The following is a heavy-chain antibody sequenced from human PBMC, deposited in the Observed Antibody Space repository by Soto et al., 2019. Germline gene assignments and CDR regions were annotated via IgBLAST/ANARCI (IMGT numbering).Heavy chain of an antibody. D-gene: IGHD2-15*01. CDR3: ARQLPRYYYYYGMDV. J-gene: IGHJ6*02. CDR2: IYPGDSDT. CDR1: GYSFTSYW. Sequence: HGESLKISCKGSGYSFTSYWIGWVRQMPGKGLEWMGIIYPGDSDTRYSPSFQGQVTISADKSISTAYLQWSSLKASDTAMYYCARQLPRYYYYYGMDVWGQGTTVTVSS. V-gene: IGHV5-51*01.